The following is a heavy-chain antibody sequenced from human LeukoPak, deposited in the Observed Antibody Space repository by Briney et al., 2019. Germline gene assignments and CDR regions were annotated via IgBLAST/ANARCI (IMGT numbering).Heavy chain of an antibody. CDR2: INPNSGGT. V-gene: IGHV1-2*02. Sequence: ASVKVSCKASGYTFTGYYMHWVRQAPGQGLEWMGWINPNSGGTNYAQKFQGRVTMTRDTSISTAYMEPSRLRSDDTAVYYCARDRLGYCSSTSCSRTLFHNNWFDPWGQGTLVTVSS. CDR3: ARDRLGYCSSTSCSRTLFHNNWFDP. J-gene: IGHJ5*02. CDR1: GYTFTGYY. D-gene: IGHD2-2*01.